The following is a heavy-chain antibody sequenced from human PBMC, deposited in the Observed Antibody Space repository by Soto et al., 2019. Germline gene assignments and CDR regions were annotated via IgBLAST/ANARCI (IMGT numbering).Heavy chain of an antibody. Sequence: DVQLVDSGGGLVQPGGSLRLSCAASGFTFSNYAMSWVRQAPGKELEWVSLVSATAGTTYYTASVKGPFTISRDNSRNTVYLQMNSLRADDTAVYYCAKDRLAGGFDYWGQGTLVTVSS. CDR3: AKDRLAGGFDY. V-gene: IGHV3-23*04. CDR2: VSATAGTT. D-gene: IGHD3-16*01. J-gene: IGHJ4*02. CDR1: GFTFSNYA.